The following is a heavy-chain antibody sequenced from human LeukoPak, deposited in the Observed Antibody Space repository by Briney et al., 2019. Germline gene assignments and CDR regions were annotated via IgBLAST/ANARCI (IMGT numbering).Heavy chain of an antibody. D-gene: IGHD3-16*01. V-gene: IGHV4-34*01. CDR3: ARGYNRGSYYNY. CDR2: INNSGST. Sequence: KPSETLSLTCAVYGGSFSGNYWSWIRQPPGKGLEWVGEINNSGSTNYNPSLKSRVTISLDTSKNQFSLKLSSVTAADTAVYYCARGYNRGSYYNYWGQGTLVTVSS. CDR1: GGSFSGNY. J-gene: IGHJ4*02.